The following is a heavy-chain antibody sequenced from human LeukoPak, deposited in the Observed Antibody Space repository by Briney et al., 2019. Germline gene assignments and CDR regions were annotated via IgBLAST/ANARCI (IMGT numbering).Heavy chain of an antibody. Sequence: GASVKVSCKASGYTFTGYYMHWVRQAPGQALEWMGGINPNSGGTNYAQKFQGRVTMTRDTSISTAYMELSRLRSDDTAVYYCARVESSYGFDYWGQGTLVTVSS. CDR1: GYTFTGYY. V-gene: IGHV1-2*02. CDR2: INPNSGGT. D-gene: IGHD5-18*01. J-gene: IGHJ4*02. CDR3: ARVESSYGFDY.